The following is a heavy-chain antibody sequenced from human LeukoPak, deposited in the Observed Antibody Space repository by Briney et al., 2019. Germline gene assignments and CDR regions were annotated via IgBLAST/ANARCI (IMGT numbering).Heavy chain of an antibody. CDR3: ARVITIFGVVIIRNAFDI. Sequence: EGSLRLSCAASGFTFDDYGMSWVRQAPGKGLEWVSGINWNGGSTGYADSVKGRFTISRDNAKNSLYLQMNSLRAEDTALYYCARVITIFGVVIIRNAFDIWGQGTMVTVSS. CDR2: INWNGGST. CDR1: GFTFDDYG. D-gene: IGHD3-3*01. J-gene: IGHJ3*02. V-gene: IGHV3-20*04.